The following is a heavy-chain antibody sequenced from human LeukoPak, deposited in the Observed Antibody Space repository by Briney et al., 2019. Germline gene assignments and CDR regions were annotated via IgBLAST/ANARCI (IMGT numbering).Heavy chain of an antibody. CDR3: ARRIRVGSNNHYYHSNTFPFDY. CDR1: GGSFSGYY. J-gene: IGHJ4*02. CDR2: INHSGST. D-gene: IGHD3-22*01. V-gene: IGHV4-34*01. Sequence: SETLSLTCAVYGGSFSGYYWSWIRQPPGRGLEWIGEINHSGSTNYNPSLKSRVTISVDTSKNQFSLELSSVTAADTAVYYCARRIRVGSNNHYYHSNTFPFDYWGQGTLVTVSS.